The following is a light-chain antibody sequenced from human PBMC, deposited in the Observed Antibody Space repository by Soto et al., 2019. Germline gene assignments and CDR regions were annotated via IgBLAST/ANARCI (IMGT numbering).Light chain of an antibody. Sequence: QSALTQPASVSGSPGQSITISCTGTSSDVGGYNYVSWYQHHPGKAPKLMIFDVSNRPSGVSNRFSGSKSGNTASLTIPGLQPEDEADYYCSSYTTSNTRQIVFGTGTKVTV. CDR2: DVS. J-gene: IGLJ1*01. CDR1: SSDVGGYNY. V-gene: IGLV2-14*03. CDR3: SSYTTSNTRQIV.